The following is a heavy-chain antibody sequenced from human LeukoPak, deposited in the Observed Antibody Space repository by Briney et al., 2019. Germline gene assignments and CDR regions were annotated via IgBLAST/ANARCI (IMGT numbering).Heavy chain of an antibody. D-gene: IGHD3-16*02. J-gene: IGHJ3*02. CDR3: ARELAITFGGVIVMSGAFDI. V-gene: IGHV4-34*01. CDR1: GGSFSGYY. Sequence: SETLSLTCAVYGGSFSGYYWSWIRQPPGKGLEWIGEINHSGSTNYNPSLRSRVTISIDTSKNQFSLKLSSVTAADTAVYYCARELAITFGGVIVMSGAFDIWGQGTMVTVSS. CDR2: INHSGST.